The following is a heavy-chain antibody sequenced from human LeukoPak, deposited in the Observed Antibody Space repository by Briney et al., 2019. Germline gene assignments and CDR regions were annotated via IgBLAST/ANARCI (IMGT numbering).Heavy chain of an antibody. CDR3: AKDSTMIVVVTSDY. Sequence: GGSLRLSCAASGFTFSSYAMSWVRQAPGKGLEWVSAISGSGGSTYYADSVKGRFTISRDNSKNTLYLQMNSLRAGDTAVYYCAKDSTMIVVVTSDYWGQGTLVTVSS. CDR2: ISGSGGST. D-gene: IGHD3-22*01. J-gene: IGHJ4*02. CDR1: GFTFSSYA. V-gene: IGHV3-23*01.